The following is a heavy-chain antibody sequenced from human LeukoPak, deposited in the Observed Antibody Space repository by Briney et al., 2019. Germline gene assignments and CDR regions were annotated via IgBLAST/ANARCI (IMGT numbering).Heavy chain of an antibody. CDR1: GGSFSSFY. V-gene: IGHV4-34*01. CDR3: ARGGGYCTNNVCPPWFDP. J-gene: IGHJ5*02. Sequence: PSETLSLTCSVYGGSFSSFYWNWIRQPPGKGLEWIGEINHSGSTHYSPSLKSRLSISVDPSKNQFSLKLSSVTAADTAVYYCARGGGYCTNNVCPPWFDPWGQGALVTVSS. D-gene: IGHD2-8*01. CDR2: INHSGST.